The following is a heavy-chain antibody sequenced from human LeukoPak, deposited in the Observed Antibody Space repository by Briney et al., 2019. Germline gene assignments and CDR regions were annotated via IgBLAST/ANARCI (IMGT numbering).Heavy chain of an antibody. V-gene: IGHV3-30*02. CDR1: GFVFSSYG. D-gene: IGHD6-19*01. J-gene: IGHJ4*02. CDR2: IPNDGTNE. Sequence: GGSLRLACTACGFVFSSYGMQWVRQAADKELAWVAFIPNDGTNEYYADSVKGRFTNSRDNSKNTLSVQMNSLRAEDTAVYYCANRGISSVWNFDYWGQGTLVTVSS. CDR3: ANRGISSVWNFDY.